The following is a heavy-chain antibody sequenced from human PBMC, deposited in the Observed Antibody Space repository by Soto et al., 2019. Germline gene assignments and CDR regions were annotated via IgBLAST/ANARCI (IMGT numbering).Heavy chain of an antibody. CDR2: ISYDGSNK. Sequence: QVQLVESGGGVVQPGRSLRLSCAASGFTFSSYAMHWVRQAPGKGLEWVAVISYDGSNKNYADSVKGRFTISRDNSKNTLYRQMNTLGAEDTSVYDCARPALTAAAGKPAHFDDWGQGTLVTVSS. CDR1: GFTFSSYA. CDR3: ARPALTAAAGKPAHFDD. J-gene: IGHJ4*02. V-gene: IGHV3-30-3*01. D-gene: IGHD6-13*01.